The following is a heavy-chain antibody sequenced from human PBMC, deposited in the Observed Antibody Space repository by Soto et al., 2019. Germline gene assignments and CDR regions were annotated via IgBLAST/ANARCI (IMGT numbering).Heavy chain of an antibody. CDR3: ARVFYSSSWKSYYYDSSGFLDY. CDR1: GYTFTSYG. CDR2: IRAYNGNT. V-gene: IGHV1-18*01. D-gene: IGHD3-22*01. Sequence: ASVKVSCKASGYTFTSYGISWVRQAPGQGLEWMGWIRAYNGNTNYAQKLQGRVTMTTDTSTRTAYMELRSLRSDDTAVYYCARVFYSSSWKSYYYDSSGFLDYWGQGTLVTVSS. J-gene: IGHJ4*02.